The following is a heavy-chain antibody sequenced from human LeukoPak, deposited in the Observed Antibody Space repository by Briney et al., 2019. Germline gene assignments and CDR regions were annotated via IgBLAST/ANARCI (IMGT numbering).Heavy chain of an antibody. CDR3: ARDSYGSGSYYSAEYFQH. Sequence: GGSLRLSCAASGFTVSSNYMSWVRQAPGKGLEWVSVIYSGGSTYYADSVKGRFTISRDNSKNTLYLQMTSLRAEDTAVYYCARDSYGSGSYYSAEYFQHWGQGTLVTVSS. CDR2: IYSGGST. J-gene: IGHJ1*01. D-gene: IGHD3-10*01. V-gene: IGHV3-66*01. CDR1: GFTVSSNY.